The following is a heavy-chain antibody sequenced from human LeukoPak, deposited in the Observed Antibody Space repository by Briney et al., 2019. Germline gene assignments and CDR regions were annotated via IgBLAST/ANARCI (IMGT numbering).Heavy chain of an antibody. CDR2: ISYDGSNK. V-gene: IGHV3-30*04. CDR3: ASADIAVAGSLGY. Sequence: PGGSLRLSCAASGFTFSSYAIHWVRQAPGKGLEWVAVISYDGSNKYYADSVKGRFTISRDNSKNTLYLQMNSLRAEDTAVYYCASADIAVAGSLGYWGQGTLVTVSS. CDR1: GFTFSSYA. J-gene: IGHJ4*02. D-gene: IGHD6-19*01.